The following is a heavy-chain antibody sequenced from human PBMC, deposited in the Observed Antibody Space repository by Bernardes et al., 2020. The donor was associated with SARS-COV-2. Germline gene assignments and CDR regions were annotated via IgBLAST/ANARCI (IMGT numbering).Heavy chain of an antibody. D-gene: IGHD3-16*01. CDR1: GFTFSSYE. Sequence: GGSLRLSCAASGFTFSSYEMNWVRQAPGKGLEWISYISSSGSIIYYGDSVKGRFTISRDNAKDSLYLQMNSLRGDDTAVYYCAREVAAAFVMHFDSWGQGTLVTVSS. J-gene: IGHJ4*02. V-gene: IGHV3-48*03. CDR2: ISSSGSII. CDR3: AREVAAAFVMHFDS.